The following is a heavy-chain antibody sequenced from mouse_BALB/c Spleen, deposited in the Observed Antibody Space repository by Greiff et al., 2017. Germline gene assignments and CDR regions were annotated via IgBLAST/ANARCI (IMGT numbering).Heavy chain of an antibody. CDR1: GFTFSSFG. V-gene: IGHV5-17*02. Sequence: EVNVVESGGGLVQPGGSRKLSCAASGFTFSSFGMHWVRQAPEKGLEWVAYISSGSSTIYYADTVKGRFTISRDNPKNTLFLQMTSLRSEDTAMYYCAIYYRYDGFAYWGQGTLVTVSA. CDR3: AIYYRYDGFAY. J-gene: IGHJ3*01. CDR2: ISSGSSTI. D-gene: IGHD2-14*01.